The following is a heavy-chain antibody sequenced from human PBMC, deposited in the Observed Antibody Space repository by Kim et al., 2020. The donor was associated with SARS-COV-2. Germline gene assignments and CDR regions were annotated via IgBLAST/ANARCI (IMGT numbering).Heavy chain of an antibody. CDR1: GYTFTSYG. J-gene: IGHJ3*02. D-gene: IGHD3-22*01. Sequence: ASVKVSCKASGYTFTSYGISWVRQAPGQGLEWMGWISAYNGNTNYAQKLQGRVTMTTDTSTSTAYMELRCLRSDDTAVYYCARDYITMIVVASDDAFDIWCQGTMVTVSS. CDR3: ARDYITMIVVASDDAFDI. V-gene: IGHV1-18*01. CDR2: ISAYNGNT.